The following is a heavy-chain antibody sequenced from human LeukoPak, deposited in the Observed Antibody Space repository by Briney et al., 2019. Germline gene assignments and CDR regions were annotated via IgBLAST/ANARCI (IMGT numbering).Heavy chain of an antibody. CDR1: GFTFSSYG. CDR3: AKDIGYSSSVDY. Sequence: QPGGSLRLSCAASGFTFSSYGMHWVRQAPGKGLEWVAVISYDGSNKYYADSVKGRFAISRDNSKNTLYLQMNSLRAEDTAVHYCAKDIGYSSSVDYWGQGTLVTVSS. V-gene: IGHV3-30*18. J-gene: IGHJ4*02. CDR2: ISYDGSNK. D-gene: IGHD6-13*01.